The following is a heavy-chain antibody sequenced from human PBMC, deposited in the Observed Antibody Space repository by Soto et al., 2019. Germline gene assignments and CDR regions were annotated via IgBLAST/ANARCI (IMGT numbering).Heavy chain of an antibody. J-gene: IGHJ4*02. CDR3: ARDQGSGLDY. D-gene: IGHD6-19*01. CDR1: GYTLTSYY. CDR2: INPSGGST. Sequence: ASVKVSCKASGYTLTSYYMDWVRQAPGQGLEWMGIINPSGGSTSYAQKFQGRVTMTRDTSTSTVYMELSSLRSEDTAVYYCARDQGSGLDYWGQGTLVTVSS. V-gene: IGHV1-46*03.